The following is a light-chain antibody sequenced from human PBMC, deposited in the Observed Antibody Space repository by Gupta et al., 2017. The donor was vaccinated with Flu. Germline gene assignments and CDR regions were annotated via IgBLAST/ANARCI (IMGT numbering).Light chain of an antibody. Sequence: QSALTQPASVSGSPGQSLTFSCTGTSSDVDRSDSVSWYQQPPGKAPILIVFDVTDRPSGVSSRFSGSKSGNTATLTITGLQAEDETDYYCSSYTSTSTFYVFGTGTRVSV. CDR1: SSDVDRSDS. J-gene: IGLJ1*01. CDR2: DVT. V-gene: IGLV2-14*03. CDR3: SSYTSTSTFYV.